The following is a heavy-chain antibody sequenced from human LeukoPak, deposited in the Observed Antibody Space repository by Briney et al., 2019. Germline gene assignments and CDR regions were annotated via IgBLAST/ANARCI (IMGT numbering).Heavy chain of an antibody. V-gene: IGHV3-33*01. CDR1: GFTFSSYG. D-gene: IGHD2-15*01. Sequence: GRSLRLSCAASGFTFSSYGMHWVRQAPGKGLEWVAVIWYDGSNKYYADSVKGRFTISRDNSKNTLYLQMNSLRAEDTAVYYCARDRMLVPAIDYWGQGTLVTVSS. CDR2: IWYDGSNK. J-gene: IGHJ4*02. CDR3: ARDRMLVPAIDY.